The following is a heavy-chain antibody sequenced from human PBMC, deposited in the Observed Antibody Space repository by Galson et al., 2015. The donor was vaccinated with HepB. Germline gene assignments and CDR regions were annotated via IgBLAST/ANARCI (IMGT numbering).Heavy chain of an antibody. Sequence: SLRLHCAASGFTFSSYAMLWVREAPGKGLEWVSAISGSGGSTYYAEPVEGRFTISRDNSENTPYLQMNSLRAEDTAVYYCAKVRYSSSSFSYMDVWGKGTTVTVSS. CDR1: GFTFSSYA. V-gene: IGHV3-23*01. CDR3: AKVRYSSSSFSYMDV. CDR2: ISGSGGST. D-gene: IGHD6-6*01. J-gene: IGHJ6*03.